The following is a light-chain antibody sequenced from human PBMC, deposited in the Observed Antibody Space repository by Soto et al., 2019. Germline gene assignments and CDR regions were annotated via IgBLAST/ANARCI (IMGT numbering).Light chain of an antibody. CDR1: ETLSSKY. Sequence: EIVLTHSPGTLSLSPGEGAALACRASETLSSKYLAWYQQKPGQAPRLLIFGASSRATGIPDRFSGSGSGTDFTLTRWPLEPADFGVFYCQQYVTLAVTFGG. CDR2: GAS. J-gene: IGKJ4*02. V-gene: IGKV3-20*01. CDR3: QQYVTLAVT.